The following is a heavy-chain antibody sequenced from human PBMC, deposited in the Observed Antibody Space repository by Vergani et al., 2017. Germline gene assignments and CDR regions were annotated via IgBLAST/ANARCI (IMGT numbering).Heavy chain of an antibody. CDR3: VRVGGGSYCSSTSCMDAFDI. J-gene: IGHJ3*02. CDR2: ISSSGSTI. V-gene: IGHV3-48*03. CDR1: GFTFSSYE. Sequence: EVQLVESGGGLVQPGGSLRLSCAASGFTFSSYEMNWVRQAPGKGLEWVSYISSSGSTIYYADSVKGRFTISRDNAKNSLYLQMNSLRAEDTAVYYCVRVGGGSYCSSTSCMDAFDIWGQGTMVTVSS. D-gene: IGHD2-2*01.